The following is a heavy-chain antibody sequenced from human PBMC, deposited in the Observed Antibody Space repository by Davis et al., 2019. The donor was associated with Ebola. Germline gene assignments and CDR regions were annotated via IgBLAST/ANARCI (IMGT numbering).Heavy chain of an antibody. CDR3: APDYGDYAEYFQH. CDR2: ISYDGSNK. CDR1: GFTFSSYG. D-gene: IGHD4-17*01. J-gene: IGHJ1*01. V-gene: IGHV3-30*03. Sequence: PGGSLRLSCAASGFTFSSYGMHWVRQAPGKGLEWVAVISYDGSNKYYADSVKGRFTISRDNAKNSLYLQMNSLRAEDTAVYYCAPDYGDYAEYFQHWGQGTLVTVSS.